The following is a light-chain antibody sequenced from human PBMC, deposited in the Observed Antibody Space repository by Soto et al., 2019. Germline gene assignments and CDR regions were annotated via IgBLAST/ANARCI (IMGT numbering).Light chain of an antibody. CDR3: QQRSNWPPIT. CDR2: DVS. Sequence: EVVLTQSPATLSLSPRDTATLSCRASQNIGINLGWYQQKPGQAPRLVIYDVSNRATGIPARFSGSGSGTDFTLTISSLEPEDFAVYYCQQRSNWPPITFGQGTRLEIK. J-gene: IGKJ5*01. CDR1: QNIGIN. V-gene: IGKV3-11*01.